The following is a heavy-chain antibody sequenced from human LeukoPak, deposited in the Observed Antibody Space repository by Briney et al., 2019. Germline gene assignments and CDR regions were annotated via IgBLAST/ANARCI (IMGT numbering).Heavy chain of an antibody. CDR3: AAEPGYSGYDYGLAY. CDR1: GFTFSSYA. J-gene: IGHJ4*02. V-gene: IGHV3-23*01. D-gene: IGHD5-12*01. Sequence: GGSLRLSCAASGFTFSSYAMSWVRQAPGKGLEWVSSIGGSGVVTTNADSVKGRFTISRDNSKNTLYLQMNSLRAEDTAVYYCAAEPGYSGYDYGLAYWGQGTLVTVSS. CDR2: IGGSGVVT.